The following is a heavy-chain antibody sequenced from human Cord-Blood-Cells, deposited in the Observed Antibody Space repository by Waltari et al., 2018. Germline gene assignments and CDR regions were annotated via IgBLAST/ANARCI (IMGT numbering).Heavy chain of an antibody. CDR3: ARGGSSRGYYYYYGMDV. CDR1: GYTFTSYG. V-gene: IGHV1-18*01. Sequence: QVQLVQSGAEVKKPGASVKVSCKASGYTFTSYGISWVRQAPGQGLEWMGWIRAYNGNTNYEQKREGRVTMTTDTSTSTAYMELRSLRADDTAVYYCARGGSSRGYYYYYGMDVWGQGTTVTVSS. D-gene: IGHD3-10*01. CDR2: IRAYNGNT. J-gene: IGHJ6*02.